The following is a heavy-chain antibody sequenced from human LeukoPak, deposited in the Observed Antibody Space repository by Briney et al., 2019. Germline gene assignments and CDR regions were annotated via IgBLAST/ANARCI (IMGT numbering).Heavy chain of an antibody. CDR2: ISSRSSYI. CDR3: ARDIADYDFWSGYSDF. J-gene: IGHJ4*02. CDR1: GFTFSSYS. V-gene: IGHV3-21*01. Sequence: GGSLRLSCAASGFTFSSYSMNWVRQAPGKGLEWVSSISSRSSYIYYADSMKGRFTISRDNAKNSLYLQMNSLRAEDTAVYYCARDIADYDFWSGYSDFWGQGTLVTVSS. D-gene: IGHD3-3*01.